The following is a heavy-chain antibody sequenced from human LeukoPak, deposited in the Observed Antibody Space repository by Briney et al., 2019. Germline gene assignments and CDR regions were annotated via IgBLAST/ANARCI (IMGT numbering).Heavy chain of an antibody. D-gene: IGHD3-22*01. CDR2: ISGSGGSGGST. J-gene: IGHJ4*02. CDR3: AISYDSSGYYLPFDY. CDR1: GFTFSSYA. Sequence: PGGSLRLSCAASGFTFSSYALSWVRQAPGKGLEWVSAISGSGGSGGSTYYADSVKGRFTVSRDNSKHTLNLQMNSLRAEDTAVYYCAISYDSSGYYLPFDYWGQGTLVTVSS. V-gene: IGHV3-23*01.